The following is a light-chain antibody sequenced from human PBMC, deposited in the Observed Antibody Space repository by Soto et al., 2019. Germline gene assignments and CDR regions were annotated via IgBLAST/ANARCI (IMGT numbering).Light chain of an antibody. CDR3: SSYTSSSTYV. V-gene: IGLV2-18*02. CDR1: SSDVGNYNR. J-gene: IGLJ1*01. CDR2: DVS. Sequence: QSVLTQPPSVSGSPGQSVAISCTGNSSDVGNYNRVSWYQQPPGTAPKLMIYDVSNRPSGVPDRFSGSKSGNTASLTISGPQADDEADYYCSSYTSSSTYVFGTGTKVTVL.